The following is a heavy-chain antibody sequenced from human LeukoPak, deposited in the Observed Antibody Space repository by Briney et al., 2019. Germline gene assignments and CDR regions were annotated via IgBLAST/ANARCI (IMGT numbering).Heavy chain of an antibody. J-gene: IGHJ4*02. CDR1: GFTFSSYA. V-gene: IGHV3-30*04. D-gene: IGHD5-12*01. CDR2: ISYDGSNE. CDR3: ARDSGYGYFDY. Sequence: GGSLRLSCAASGFTFSSYAMHWVRQAPGKGLEWVAVISYDGSNEYYADSVKGRFTISRDNSKNTLYLQMNSLRAEDTAVYYCARDSGYGYFDYWGQGTLVTVSS.